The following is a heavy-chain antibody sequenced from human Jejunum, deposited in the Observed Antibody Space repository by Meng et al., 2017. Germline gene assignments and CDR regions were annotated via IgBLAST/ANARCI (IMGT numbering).Heavy chain of an antibody. CDR3: AVWISGRGH. CDR2: SKNKDSGYIT. CDR1: GFTLSDHY. J-gene: IGHJ1*01. V-gene: IGHV3-72*01. Sequence: EVELVGSGGGLVQPGGSLRRSCSASGFTLSDHYMDWARQAPGKGLEWVGRSKNKDSGYITEYAASVKGRFTISRDDSKSSLDLQMYSLKPEDTAVYYCAVWISGRGHWGQGTLVTVSS. D-gene: IGHD5-12*01.